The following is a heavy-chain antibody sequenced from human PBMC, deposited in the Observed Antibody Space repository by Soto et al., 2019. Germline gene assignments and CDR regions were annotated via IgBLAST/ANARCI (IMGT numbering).Heavy chain of an antibody. CDR2: IYHSGST. V-gene: IGHV4-4*02. D-gene: IGHD6-13*01. CDR3: ARAGIAAAGTYLYYFDY. Sequence: SETLSLTCAVSGGSISSSNWWSWVRQPPGKGLEWIGEIYHSGSTNYNPSLKSRVTISVDKSKNQFSLKLSSVTAADTAVYYCARAGIAAAGTYLYYFDYWGQGTLVTVSS. CDR1: GGSISSSNW. J-gene: IGHJ4*02.